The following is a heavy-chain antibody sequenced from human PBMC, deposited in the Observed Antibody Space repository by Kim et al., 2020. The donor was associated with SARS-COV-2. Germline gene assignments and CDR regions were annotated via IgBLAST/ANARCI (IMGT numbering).Heavy chain of an antibody. CDR2: ISYDGSNK. V-gene: IGHV3-30*18. J-gene: IGHJ6*02. CDR1: GFTFSSYG. D-gene: IGHD5-18*01. Sequence: GGSLRLSCAASGFTFSSYGMHWVRQAPGKGLEWVALISYDGSNKYYADSVKGRFTISRDNSKNTLYLQINSLRAEDTAVYYCAKEGRGIQLWLRGYGMDVWGQGTTVTVSS. CDR3: AKEGRGIQLWLRGYGMDV.